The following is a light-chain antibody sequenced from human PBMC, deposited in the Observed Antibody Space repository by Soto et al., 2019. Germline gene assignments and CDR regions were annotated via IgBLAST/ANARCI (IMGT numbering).Light chain of an antibody. CDR3: SSYTSSSTLGVV. J-gene: IGLJ2*01. V-gene: IGLV2-14*01. CDR2: DVS. CDR1: NSDVVGYNY. Sequence: QSVLTQPASVSGSPGQSITISCTGTNSDVVGYNYVSWYQQHPGKAPKLMIYDVSNRPSGVSNRFSGSKSGNTASLTISGLQAEDEADYYCSSYTSSSTLGVVFGGGTKVTVL.